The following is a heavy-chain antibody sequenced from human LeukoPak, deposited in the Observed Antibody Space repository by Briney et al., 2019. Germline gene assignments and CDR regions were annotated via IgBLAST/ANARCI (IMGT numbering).Heavy chain of an antibody. CDR3: ATDLGLITMVRGVLDY. D-gene: IGHD3-10*01. V-gene: IGHV1-8*01. CDR2: MNPNSGNT. Sequence: ASVKVSCKASGYTFTSYDINWVRQATGQGFEWMGWMNPNSGNTGYAQKFQGRVTMTRNTSISTAYMELSSLRSEDTAVYYCATDLGLITMVRGVLDYWGQGTLVTVSS. CDR1: GYTFTSYD. J-gene: IGHJ4*02.